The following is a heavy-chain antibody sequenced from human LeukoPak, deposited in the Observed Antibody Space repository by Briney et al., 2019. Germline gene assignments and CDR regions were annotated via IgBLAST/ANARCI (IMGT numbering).Heavy chain of an antibody. D-gene: IGHD5-12*01. CDR1: GGSFSGYY. V-gene: IGHV4-34*01. CDR2: INHSGST. CDR3: ARQEKRRGYSGYSVKVSNYFDY. J-gene: IGHJ4*02. Sequence: KPSETLSLTCAVYGGSFSGYYWSWIRQPPGKGLEWIGEINHSGSTNYNPSLKSRVTISVDTSKNQFSLKLSSVTAADTAVYYCARQEKRRGYSGYSVKVSNYFDYWGQGTLVTVSS.